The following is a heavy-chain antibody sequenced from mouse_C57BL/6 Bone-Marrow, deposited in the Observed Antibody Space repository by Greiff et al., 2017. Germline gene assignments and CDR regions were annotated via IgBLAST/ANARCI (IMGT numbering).Heavy chain of an antibody. V-gene: IGHV5-6*01. CDR3: ARPFLGFAY. CDR1: GFTFSSYG. J-gene: IGHJ3*01. Sequence: EVKLMESGGDLVKPGGSLKLSCAASGFTFSSYGMSWVRQTPDKRLEWVATISSGGSYTYYPDSVKGRFTISRDNAKNTLDLQMSSLKSEDTAMYYCARPFLGFAYWGQGTLVTVSA. CDR2: ISSGGSYT.